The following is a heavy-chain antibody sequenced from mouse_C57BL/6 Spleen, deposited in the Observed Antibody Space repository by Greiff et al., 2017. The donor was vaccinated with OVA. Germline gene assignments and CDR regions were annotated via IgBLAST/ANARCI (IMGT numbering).Heavy chain of an antibody. V-gene: IGHV1-52*01. CDR2: IDPSDSET. D-gene: IGHD2-1*01. CDR3: ANGNYEAMDY. CDR1: GYTFTSYW. Sequence: QVQLQQPGAELVRPGSSVKLSCKASGYTFTSYWMHWVKQRPIQGLEWIGNIDPSDSETHYNQKFKDKATLTVDKSSSTAYMQLSSLTSEDSAVYYCANGNYEAMDYWGQGTSVTVSS. J-gene: IGHJ4*01.